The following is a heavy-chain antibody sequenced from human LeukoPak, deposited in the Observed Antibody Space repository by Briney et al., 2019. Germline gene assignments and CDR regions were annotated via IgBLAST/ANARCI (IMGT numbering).Heavy chain of an antibody. CDR1: GYSITNHW. D-gene: IGHD3-10*01. J-gene: IGHJ4*02. CDR2: IFPSDSHT. V-gene: IGHV5-51*01. CDR3: ARRDYCGSGSYYGNFDY. Sequence: GGSLQISCESSGYSITNHWIGRVRRMPAKSLEWLGVIFPSDSHTRYSPAFQGQLTISADKSINTAHLQWSSLKASDTAMYYCARRDYCGSGSYYGNFDYWGQGTLVTVSS.